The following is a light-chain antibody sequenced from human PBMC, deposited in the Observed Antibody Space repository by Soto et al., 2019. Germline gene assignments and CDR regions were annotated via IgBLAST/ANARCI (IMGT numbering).Light chain of an antibody. CDR1: SSNIGAGYD. V-gene: IGLV1-40*01. CDR3: QSYDSSLSGYV. Sequence: QSVLTQPPSVSGAPGQRVTISCTGSSSNIGAGYDVHWYQQLPGTAPKLLLYGNRNRPSGVPDRFSGSKSGTSASLAITGLQAEDEADYYCQSYDSSLSGYVFGTGTKVTV. J-gene: IGLJ1*01. CDR2: GNR.